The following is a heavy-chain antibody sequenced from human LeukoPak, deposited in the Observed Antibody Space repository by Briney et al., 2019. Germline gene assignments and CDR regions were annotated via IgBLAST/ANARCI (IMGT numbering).Heavy chain of an antibody. V-gene: IGHV4-34*01. J-gene: IGHJ4*02. CDR2: IDHSGGT. Sequence: SETLSLTCAVYGGSFSGYYWTSIRQPPGKGPEWIGEIDHSGGTNYNPSLKSRVTISVDTSRNQFSLRLNSVTAADTAVYYCATFRWGIGFEYWGPGTLVTVSS. D-gene: IGHD3-16*01. CDR1: GGSFSGYY. CDR3: ATFRWGIGFEY.